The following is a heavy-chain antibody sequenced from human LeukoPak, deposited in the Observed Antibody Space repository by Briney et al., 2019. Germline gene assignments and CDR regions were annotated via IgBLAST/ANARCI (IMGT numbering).Heavy chain of an antibody. V-gene: IGHV4-39*07. CDR1: GGSISSSTYY. J-gene: IGHJ2*01. CDR2: IYYRGST. D-gene: IGHD6-13*01. CDR3: ARVSSSWYQDWYFDL. Sequence: KPSETLSLTCTVSGGSISSSTYYWGWIRQPPGKGLEWIGNIYYRGSTYYNPSLKSRVTISVDTSKNQFSLKLSSVTAADTAVYYCARVSSSWYQDWYFDLWGRGTLVTVSS.